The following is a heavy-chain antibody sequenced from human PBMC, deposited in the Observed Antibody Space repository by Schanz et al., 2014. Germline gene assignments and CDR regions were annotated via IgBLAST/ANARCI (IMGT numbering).Heavy chain of an antibody. CDR2: ISASGGTT. Sequence: DVQLLESGGGLVQPGGSLRLSCAASGFTFTNYAMSWVRQAPGKGLEWVSAISASGGTTYYADSVKGRFTISRDNSKNTLYLQMNTLRAEDTAVYYCARKMKLGVYGGKGHDSLDIWGQGTMVTVSS. D-gene: IGHD4-17*01. CDR3: ARKMKLGVYGGKGHDSLDI. J-gene: IGHJ3*02. CDR1: GFTFTNYA. V-gene: IGHV3-23*01.